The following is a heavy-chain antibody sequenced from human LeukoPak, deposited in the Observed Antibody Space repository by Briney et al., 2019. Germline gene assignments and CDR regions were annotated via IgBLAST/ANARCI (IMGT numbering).Heavy chain of an antibody. V-gene: IGHV4-39*07. CDR1: GGSISSSSYY. D-gene: IGHD3-3*01. J-gene: IGHJ5*02. CDR3: ARGLTIFGVVIDTCWFDP. CDR2: IYYSGST. Sequence: PSETLSLTCTVSGGSISSSSYYWGWIRQPPGKGLEWIGSIYYSGSTYYNPSLKSRVTISVDTSKNQFSLKLSSVTAADTAVYYCARGLTIFGVVIDTCWFDPWGQGTLVTVSS.